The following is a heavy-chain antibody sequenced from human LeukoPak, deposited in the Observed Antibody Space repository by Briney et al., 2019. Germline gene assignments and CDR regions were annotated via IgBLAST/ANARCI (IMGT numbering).Heavy chain of an antibody. Sequence: GGSLRLSCAASGFTFSSYAMSWVRQAPGKGLEWVAVIWYDGSNKYYADSVKGRFTISRDNSKNTLYLQMNSLRAEDTAVYYCARALTISTAPSRYYYYGMDVWGQGTTVTVSS. CDR2: IWYDGSNK. CDR3: ARALTISTAPSRYYYYGMDV. V-gene: IGHV3-33*08. CDR1: GFTFSSYA. J-gene: IGHJ6*02. D-gene: IGHD3-9*01.